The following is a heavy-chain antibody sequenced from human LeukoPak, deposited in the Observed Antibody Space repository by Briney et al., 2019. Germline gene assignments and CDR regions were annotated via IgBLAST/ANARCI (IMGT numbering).Heavy chain of an antibody. CDR1: GFTFSGYY. J-gene: IGHJ6*02. CDR3: ARVLNPSSIAARPTDYYGMDV. CDR2: ISSSGSTI. Sequence: GGSLRLSCAASGFTFSGYYMSWIRQAPGKGLEWVSYISSSGSTIYYADSVKGRFTISRDNAKNSLYLQMNSLRAEDTAVYYCARVLNPSSIAARPTDYYGMDVWGQGTTVTVSS. V-gene: IGHV3-11*01. D-gene: IGHD6-6*01.